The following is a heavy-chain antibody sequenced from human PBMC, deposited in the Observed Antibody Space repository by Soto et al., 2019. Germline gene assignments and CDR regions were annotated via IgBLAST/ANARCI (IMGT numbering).Heavy chain of an antibody. Sequence: QVQLVQSGAEVKKPGASVKISCKASGYTFTRYTINWVRQAPGQRLEWMGWINPDNGNTKSSQKFQDRVIITRDTSASTAYMDLSSLRSEDTAFYYCARGIATGQLDPWGQGTLVTVSS. D-gene: IGHD2-15*01. CDR1: GYTFTRYT. CDR3: ARGIATGQLDP. V-gene: IGHV1-3*01. J-gene: IGHJ5*02. CDR2: INPDNGNT.